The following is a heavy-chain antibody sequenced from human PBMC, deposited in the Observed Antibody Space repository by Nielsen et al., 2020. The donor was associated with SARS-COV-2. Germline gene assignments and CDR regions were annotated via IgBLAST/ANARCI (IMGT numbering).Heavy chain of an antibody. CDR1: GGTFSSYA. V-gene: IGHV1-69*01. J-gene: IGHJ4*02. CDR3: ARDGYSYGSYYFDY. Sequence: QVSCKASGGTFSSYAISWVRQAPGQGLEWMGGIIPMFGTANYAQKFQGRVTITADESTSTAYMELSSLRSEDTAVYYCARDGYSYGSYYFDYWGQGTLVTVSS. D-gene: IGHD5-18*01. CDR2: IIPMFGTA.